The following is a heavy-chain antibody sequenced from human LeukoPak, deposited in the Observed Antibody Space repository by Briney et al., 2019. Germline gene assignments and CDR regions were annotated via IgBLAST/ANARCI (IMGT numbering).Heavy chain of an antibody. CDR1: GYTFTSYG. V-gene: IGHV1-18*01. J-gene: IGHJ4*02. D-gene: IGHD4-17*01. CDR3: ARSPIYGDYADY. CDR2: ISAYNGNT. Sequence: ASVKVSCKASGYTFTSYGISWVRQAPGQGLEWMGWISAYNGNTNYAQKFQGRVTMTTDTSTSTAYMELRSLRSDDTAVYYCARSPIYGDYADYWGQGTLVTVSS.